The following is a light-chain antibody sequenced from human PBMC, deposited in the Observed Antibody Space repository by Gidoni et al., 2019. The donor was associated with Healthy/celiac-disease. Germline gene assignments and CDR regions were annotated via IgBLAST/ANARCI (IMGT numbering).Light chain of an antibody. V-gene: IGKV2-28*01. Sequence: IVLTTSPLSLPVTPGEPASISCRSTQSLLHSNGYNYLDWYLQKPGQSPQLLIYLGSNRASGVPDRFSGSGSGTDFTLKISRVEAEDVGVYYCMQALQTPVTFGGGTKVEIK. J-gene: IGKJ4*01. CDR2: LGS. CDR3: MQALQTPVT. CDR1: QSLLHSNGYNY.